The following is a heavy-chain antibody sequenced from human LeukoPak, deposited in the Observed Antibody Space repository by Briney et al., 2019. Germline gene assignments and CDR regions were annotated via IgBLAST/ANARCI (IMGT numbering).Heavy chain of an antibody. V-gene: IGHV3-33*01. CDR1: GFTFSSYG. D-gene: IGHD3-22*01. Sequence: GRSLRLSCEASGFTFSSYGMHWVRQAPGKGLEWVAVIWYDGSDKYYADSVKGRFSISRDNSKNTLDLQMNSLRAEDTAVYYCARELPPVVNFYFDSWGQGTLVTVSS. CDR3: ARELPPVVNFYFDS. CDR2: IWYDGSDK. J-gene: IGHJ4*02.